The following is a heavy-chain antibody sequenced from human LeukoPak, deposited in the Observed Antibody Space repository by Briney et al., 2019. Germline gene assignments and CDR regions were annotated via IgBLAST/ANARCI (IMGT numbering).Heavy chain of an antibody. J-gene: IGHJ4*02. CDR1: GFTFSSHW. D-gene: IGHD2-21*02. CDR2: IWYDGSNK. V-gene: IGHV3-33*08. Sequence: GGSLRLSCAASGFTFSSHWMHWVRQAPGKGLEWVAVIWYDGSNKYYADSVKGRFTISRDNSKNTLYLQMNSLRAEDTAVYYCARKDLAYCGGDCYVDYWGQGTLVTVSS. CDR3: ARKDLAYCGGDCYVDY.